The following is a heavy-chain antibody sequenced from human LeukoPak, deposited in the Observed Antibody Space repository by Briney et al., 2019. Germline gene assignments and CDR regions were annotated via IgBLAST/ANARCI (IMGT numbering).Heavy chain of an antibody. V-gene: IGHV5-10-1*01. CDR2: IDHSDSYT. J-gene: IGHJ3*02. CDR1: GYSFTSYW. D-gene: IGHD2-2*01. Sequence: GESLKISCKGSGYSFTSYWISWVRQMPGKGLEWMGRIDHSDSYTNYSPSFQGHVTISADKSISTAYLQWSSLKASDTAMYYCARGGAVERYCSSTSCYWVDAFDIWGQETMVTVSS. CDR3: ARGGAVERYCSSTSCYWVDAFDI.